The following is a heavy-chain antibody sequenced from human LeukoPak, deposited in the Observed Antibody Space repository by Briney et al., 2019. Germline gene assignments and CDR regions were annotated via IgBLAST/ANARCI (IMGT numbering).Heavy chain of an antibody. D-gene: IGHD5-18*01. V-gene: IGHV3-43*02. J-gene: IGHJ6*03. CDR2: ISGDGGST. Sequence: GGSLRLSCAASGFTFDDYAMHWVRQAPGKGLGWVSLISGDGGSTYYADSVKGRFTISRDNSKNSLYLQMNSLRTEDTALYYCAKDTLRGYSYGFHNYMDVWGKGTTVTVSS. CDR1: GFTFDDYA. CDR3: AKDTLRGYSYGFHNYMDV.